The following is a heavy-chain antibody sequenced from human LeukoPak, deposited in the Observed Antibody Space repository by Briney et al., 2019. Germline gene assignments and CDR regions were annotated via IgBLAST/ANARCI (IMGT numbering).Heavy chain of an antibody. V-gene: IGHV3-64*01. CDR3: ARGRGDISARPFFDCR. CDR2: ISRDGGTT. CDR1: GFNFTTYS. D-gene: IGHD3/OR15-3a*01. J-gene: IGHJ4*02. Sequence: PGGSLRLSCAASGFNFTTYSMHWVRQAPGQGLEYVSGISRDGGTTYYANSVKGRFTISRDNSKNTVYLQMGSLRVDDMGVYYCARGRGDISARPFFDCRGGQGSLVFVSS.